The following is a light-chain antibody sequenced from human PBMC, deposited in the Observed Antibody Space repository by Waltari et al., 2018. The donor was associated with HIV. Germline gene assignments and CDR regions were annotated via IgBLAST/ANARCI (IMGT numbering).Light chain of an antibody. CDR1: TSNIRSNS. V-gene: IGLV1-47*01. CDR2: RNN. J-gene: IGLJ2*01. CDR3: VVWDDTLRGVI. Sequence: SVLTQPPSASGTPGQRVTISCSGSTSNIRSNSVFLYQHLPGTAPKLLIHRNNQRPSGFPDRFSGSTSGTSASLAISGLRSEDEAEYYCVVWDDTLRGVIFGGGTKVAVL.